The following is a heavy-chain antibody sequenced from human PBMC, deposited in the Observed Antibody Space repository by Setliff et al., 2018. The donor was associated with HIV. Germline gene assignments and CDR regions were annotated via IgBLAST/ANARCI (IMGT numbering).Heavy chain of an antibody. CDR2: MNPNSGVS. CDR3: ARGKGVGGVIITGGLDV. Sequence: ASLKVSCKPPGHTFTNYDIHWMRRAPGQGLEWMGWMNPNSGVSGYALKFHDRVTMTRDTSITTLYMELSSLTSEDTAVYYCARGKGVGGVIITGGLDVWGQGTTVTVSS. CDR1: GHTFTNYD. V-gene: IGHV1-8*01. J-gene: IGHJ6*02. D-gene: IGHD3-10*01.